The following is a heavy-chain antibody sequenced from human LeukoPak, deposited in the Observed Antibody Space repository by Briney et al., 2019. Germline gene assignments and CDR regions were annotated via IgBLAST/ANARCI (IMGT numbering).Heavy chain of an antibody. V-gene: IGHV1-2*02. CDR3: ARGLGRGYSAYADH. Sequence: ASVKVSCKASGYTFTGYYMHWVRQAPGQGLEWMGWINPNSGGTNYAQKFQGRVTMTRDTSISTAYMELSRLRSEDTAVYFCARGLGRGYSAYADHWGQGTLVTVSS. CDR2: INPNSGGT. D-gene: IGHD5-12*01. J-gene: IGHJ4*02. CDR1: GYTFTGYY.